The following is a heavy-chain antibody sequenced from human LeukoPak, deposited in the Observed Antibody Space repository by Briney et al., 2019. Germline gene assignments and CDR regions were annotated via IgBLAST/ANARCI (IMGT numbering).Heavy chain of an antibody. D-gene: IGHD3-10*01. Sequence: PGGSLRLSCAASGFTFSRYNMNWVRQAPGKGLEWVSYISSSSSTIYYADSVKGRFTISRDNAKNSLYLQMNSLGDEDTAVYYCARDYGSHGEYFDYWGQGTLVTVSS. J-gene: IGHJ4*02. CDR3: ARDYGSHGEYFDY. V-gene: IGHV3-48*02. CDR2: ISSSSSTI. CDR1: GFTFSRYN.